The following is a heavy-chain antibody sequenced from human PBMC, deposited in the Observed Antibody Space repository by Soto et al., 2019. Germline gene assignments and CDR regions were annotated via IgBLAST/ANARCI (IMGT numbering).Heavy chain of an antibody. D-gene: IGHD3-10*01. CDR1: GFTFSSYW. V-gene: IGHV3-7*01. Sequence: GGSLRLSCAASGFTFSSYWMSWVRQAPGKGLEWVANIKQDGSERYYVDSVKGRFTISRDNAKNSLYLQMNSLRAEDTAVYYCASSGFGTAYYYYGMDVWGQGTTATVS. CDR2: IKQDGSER. CDR3: ASSGFGTAYYYYGMDV. J-gene: IGHJ6*01.